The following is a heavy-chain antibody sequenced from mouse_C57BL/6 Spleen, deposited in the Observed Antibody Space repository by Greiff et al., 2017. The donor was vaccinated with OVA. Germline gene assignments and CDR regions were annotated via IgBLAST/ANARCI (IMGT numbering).Heavy chain of an antibody. CDR1: GYTFTSYW. CDR2: IDPSDSYT. V-gene: IGHV1-69*01. J-gene: IGHJ3*01. D-gene: IGHD1-2*01. Sequence: QVQLQQSGAELVMPGASVKLSCKASGYTFTSYWMHWVKQRPGQGLEWIGEIDPSDSYTNYNQKFKGKSTLTVDKSSSTAYMQLSSLTSEDSAVYYCAIRPGFAYWGQGTLVTVSA. CDR3: AIRPGFAY.